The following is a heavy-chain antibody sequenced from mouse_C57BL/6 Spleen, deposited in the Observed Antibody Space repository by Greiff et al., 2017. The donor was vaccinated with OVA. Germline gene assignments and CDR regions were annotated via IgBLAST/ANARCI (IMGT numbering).Heavy chain of an antibody. CDR3: AREDDGYFFDY. D-gene: IGHD2-3*01. J-gene: IGHJ2*01. Sequence: EVQLQESGPGLVKPSQSLSLTCSVTGYSITSGYYWNWIRQFPGNKLEWMGYISYDGSNNYNPSLKNRISITRDTSKNQFFLKLNSVTTEDTATYYCAREDDGYFFDYWGQGTTLTASS. CDR1: GYSITSGYY. CDR2: ISYDGSN. V-gene: IGHV3-6*01.